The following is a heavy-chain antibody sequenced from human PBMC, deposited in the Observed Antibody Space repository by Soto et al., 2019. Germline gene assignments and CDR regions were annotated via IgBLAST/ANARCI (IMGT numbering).Heavy chain of an antibody. Sequence: QLPLQESGPGLVKPSETLSLTCTVSGGSISSSSYYWGGIRQPPGKGLEWIGSIYYSGSTYYNPSLKRRVTISVDTSKNQFSLKLSSVTAADTAVYYCARRGSSSWYGYWGQGTLVTVSS. J-gene: IGHJ4*02. CDR2: IYYSGST. V-gene: IGHV4-39*01. CDR3: ARRGSSSWYGY. D-gene: IGHD6-13*01. CDR1: GGSISSSSYY.